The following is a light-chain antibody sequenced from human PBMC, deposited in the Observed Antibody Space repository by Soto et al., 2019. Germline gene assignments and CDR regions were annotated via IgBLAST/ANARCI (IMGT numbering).Light chain of an antibody. CDR1: QDISNY. V-gene: IGKV1-33*01. CDR2: DAS. J-gene: IGKJ2*01. CDR3: QQYDNLPPGT. Sequence: DIQMTQSPSSLSASVGDRVTITCQASQDISNYLNWYQQKPGKAPKLLIYDASNLETGVPSRFSGSGSGTDFTFTISSLXPEDIATYYCQQYDNLPPGTFGQGTKVDIK.